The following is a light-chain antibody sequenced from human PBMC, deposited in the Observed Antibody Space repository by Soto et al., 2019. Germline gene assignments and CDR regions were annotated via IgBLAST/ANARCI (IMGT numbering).Light chain of an antibody. CDR2: DVN. J-gene: IGLJ2*01. V-gene: IGLV2-14*03. CDR1: SRDVGGYNY. Sequence: QSVLTQPASVSGSPGQSITISCTGTSRDVGGYNYVSWYQQHPGKAPKLIIFDVNNRPSGISNRFSGSKSGNTASLTTSGLQAEDEADYYFFSYTRSGTFLFGGGTQLHVL. CDR3: FSYTRSGTFL.